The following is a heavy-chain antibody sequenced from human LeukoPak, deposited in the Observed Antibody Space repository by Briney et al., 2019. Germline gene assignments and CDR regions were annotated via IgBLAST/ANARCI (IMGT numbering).Heavy chain of an antibody. D-gene: IGHD5-24*01. CDR1: GFSLINSD. CDR2: VHYDGSEK. V-gene: IGHV3-30*02. Sequence: GGSLRLSCAASGFSLINSDMHWVRQAPGKGLEWVAFVHYDGSEKHYADSLKGRFTISRDNSKNTLYLQMNSLRGEGTAVYYCARNRVGFHYADAFDLWGQGTMVTVSS. CDR3: ARNRVGFHYADAFDL. J-gene: IGHJ3*01.